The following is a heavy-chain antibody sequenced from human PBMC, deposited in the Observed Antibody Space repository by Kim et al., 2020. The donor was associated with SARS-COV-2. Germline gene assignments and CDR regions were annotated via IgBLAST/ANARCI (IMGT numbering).Heavy chain of an antibody. CDR3: ARGGMSMVRGVMLNYYGMDV. V-gene: IGHV3-33*05. Sequence: GGSLRLSCAASGFTFSSYGMHWVRQAPGKGLEWVAVISYDGSNKYYADSVKGRFTISRDNSKNTLYLQMNSLRAEDTAVYYCARGGMSMVRGVMLNYYGMDVWGQGTTVTVSS. D-gene: IGHD3-10*01. CDR2: ISYDGSNK. CDR1: GFTFSSYG. J-gene: IGHJ6*02.